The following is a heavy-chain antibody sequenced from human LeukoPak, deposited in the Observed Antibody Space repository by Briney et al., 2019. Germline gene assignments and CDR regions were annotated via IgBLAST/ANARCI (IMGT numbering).Heavy chain of an antibody. J-gene: IGHJ4*02. V-gene: IGHV4-34*01. D-gene: IGHD6-19*01. CDR3: ARGVAGYLGY. Sequence: SETLSLTCAVYGGSFSGYYWSWIRQPPVKGLEWIGEINHSGSTNYNPSLKSRVTISVDTSKNQFSLKLSSVTAADTAVYYCARGVAGYLGYWGQGTLVTVSS. CDR1: GGSFSGYY. CDR2: INHSGST.